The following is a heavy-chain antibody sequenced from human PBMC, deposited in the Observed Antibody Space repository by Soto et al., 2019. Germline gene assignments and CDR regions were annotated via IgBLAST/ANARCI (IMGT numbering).Heavy chain of an antibody. CDR3: ARSYSSGWESDY. Sequence: GSLRLSCGASGFTFSNYYMSWIRQAAGRGLEWVAYISSTGRTIYYADSVKDRFTVSRDNAQNSHSLTLNSLRVEDTAVYYCARSYSSGWESDYWGQGTQVTVSS. CDR2: ISSTGRTI. D-gene: IGHD6-19*01. V-gene: IGHV3-11*01. J-gene: IGHJ4*02. CDR1: GFTFSNYY.